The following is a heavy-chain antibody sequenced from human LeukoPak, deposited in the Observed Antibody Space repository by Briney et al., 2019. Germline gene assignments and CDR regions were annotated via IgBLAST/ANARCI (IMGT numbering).Heavy chain of an antibody. CDR1: GFTFSSYA. D-gene: IGHD5-12*01. CDR3: ARGFDLVAHYYYGMDV. Sequence: GGSLRLSCAASGFTFSSYAMHWVRQAPGEGLEWVAVISYDGSNKYYADSVKGRFTISRDNSKNTLYLQMNSLRAEDTAVYYCARGFDLVAHYYYGMDVWGQGTTVTVSS. J-gene: IGHJ6*02. CDR2: ISYDGSNK. V-gene: IGHV3-30-3*01.